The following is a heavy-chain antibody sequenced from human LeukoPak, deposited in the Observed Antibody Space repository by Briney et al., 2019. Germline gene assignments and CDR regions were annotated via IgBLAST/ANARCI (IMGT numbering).Heavy chain of an antibody. CDR1: GGAFSGYY. V-gene: IGHV4-34*01. CDR3: ARGKLRCTSRFSSPDVRRSYYMDV. D-gene: IGHD4-17*01. CDR2: IYHSGST. Sequence: SETLSLTCAVYGGAFSGYYWSWIRQPPGKGLEWIGEIYHSGSTNHTPSPQCRVTISVDTSKNQFSLTLSSVTAAAPAVSYCARGKLRCTSRFSSPDVRRSYYMDVWGKGTTVTVSS. J-gene: IGHJ6*03.